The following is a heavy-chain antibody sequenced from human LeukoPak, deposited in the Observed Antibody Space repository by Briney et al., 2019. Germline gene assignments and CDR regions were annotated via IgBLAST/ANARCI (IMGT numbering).Heavy chain of an antibody. CDR2: ISGDGSAI. V-gene: IGHV3-11*01. J-gene: IGHJ4*02. D-gene: IGHD3-9*01. Sequence: GGSLRLSCAASGFTFSDYYMSWIRQAPGKGLEWVSYISGDGSAIYYGDSAKGRFTVSRDNAKNSLYLQMNSLTVDDTALYHCARSYYDILTGYYRDGDYWGQGTLVTVSS. CDR3: ARSYYDILTGYYRDGDY. CDR1: GFTFSDYY.